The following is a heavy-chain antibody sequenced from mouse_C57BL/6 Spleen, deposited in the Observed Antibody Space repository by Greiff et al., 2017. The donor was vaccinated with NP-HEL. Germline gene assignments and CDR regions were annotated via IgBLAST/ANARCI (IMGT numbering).Heavy chain of an antibody. CDR1: GYTFTSYW. CDR2: IDPSDSDT. J-gene: IGHJ2*01. D-gene: IGHD2-1*01. CDR3: ARSGKFYYDYFDY. V-gene: IGHV1-50*01. Sequence: QVQLQQPGAELVKPGASVKLSCKASGYTFTSYWMQWVKQRPGQGLEWIGEIDPSDSDTNYNQKFKGKATLTVDTSSSTAYMQLSSLTSEDSAVYYCARSGKFYYDYFDYWGQGTTLTVSS.